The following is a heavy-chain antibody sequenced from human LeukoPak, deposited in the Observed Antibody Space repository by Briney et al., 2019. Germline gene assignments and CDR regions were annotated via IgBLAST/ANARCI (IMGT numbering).Heavy chain of an antibody. J-gene: IGHJ3*02. V-gene: IGHV4-59*01. CDR1: GGSISSYY. Sequence: PSETLSLTCTASGGSISSYYWSWIRQPPGKGLEWIGYIYYSGSTNYNPSLKSRVTISVDTSKNQFSLKLYSVMAADTAEYYCARAGSRYGADAFDIWGQGTVVTVSS. CDR3: ARAGSRYGADAFDI. CDR2: IYYSGST. D-gene: IGHD5-18*01.